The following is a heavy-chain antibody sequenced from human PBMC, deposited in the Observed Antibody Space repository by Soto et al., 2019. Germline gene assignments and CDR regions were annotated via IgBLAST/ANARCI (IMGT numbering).Heavy chain of an antibody. CDR2: ISGSGGST. J-gene: IGHJ1*01. CDR3: AKDLTRALAVAGEYFQH. CDR1: GFTFSSYA. Sequence: GSLRLSCAASGFTFSSYAMSWVRQAPGKGLEWVSAISGSGGSTYYADSVKGRFAISRDNSKNTLYLQMNSLRAEDTAVYYCAKDLTRALAVAGEYFQHWGQGTLVTVSS. D-gene: IGHD6-19*01. V-gene: IGHV3-23*01.